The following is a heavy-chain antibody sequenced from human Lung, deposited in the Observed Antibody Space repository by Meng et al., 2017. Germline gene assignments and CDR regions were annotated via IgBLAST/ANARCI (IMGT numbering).Heavy chain of an antibody. D-gene: IGHD6-13*01. CDR2: IDPKSGDT. J-gene: IGHJ4*02. Sequence: QGQLVQCGAQVKKPWASVKVSCKPSGYNFPDYWLHWVRRAPGQGLEWMGRIDPKSGDTHYAQRFQGRVTMTGDTSISTAYMELSGLRSDDTAMYYCARDEDISAAGKLFGDYWGQGTLVTVSS. CDR1: GYNFPDYW. V-gene: IGHV1-2*06. CDR3: ARDEDISAAGKLFGDY.